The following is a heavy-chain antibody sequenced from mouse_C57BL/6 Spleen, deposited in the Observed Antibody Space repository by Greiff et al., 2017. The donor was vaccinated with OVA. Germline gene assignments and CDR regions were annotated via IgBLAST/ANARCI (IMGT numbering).Heavy chain of an antibody. CDR1: GFTFSDYG. V-gene: IGHV5-17*01. J-gene: IGHJ4*01. CDR3: ARGDYDYAMDY. D-gene: IGHD2-4*01. Sequence: VQRVESGGGLVKPGGSLKLSCAASGFTFSDYGMHWVRQAPEKGLEWVAYISSGSSTIYYADTVKGRFTISRDNAKNTLFLQMTSLRSEDTAMYYCARGDYDYAMDYWGQGTSVTVSS. CDR2: ISSGSSTI.